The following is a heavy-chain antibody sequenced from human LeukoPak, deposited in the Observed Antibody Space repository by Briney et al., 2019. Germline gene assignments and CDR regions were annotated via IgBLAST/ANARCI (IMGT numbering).Heavy chain of an antibody. J-gene: IGHJ3*02. CDR1: GFTFSSYA. Sequence: GSLRLSCAASGFTFSSYAMSWLRQAPGKGRVWVSVVCGSDGSTYYADSVKGRITISRANSKNTLDLQMNSLRAEDTALYYCAKGVSAAADDAFDIWGQGTMVTVSS. D-gene: IGHD6-13*01. CDR2: VCGSDGST. V-gene: IGHV3-23*01. CDR3: AKGVSAAADDAFDI.